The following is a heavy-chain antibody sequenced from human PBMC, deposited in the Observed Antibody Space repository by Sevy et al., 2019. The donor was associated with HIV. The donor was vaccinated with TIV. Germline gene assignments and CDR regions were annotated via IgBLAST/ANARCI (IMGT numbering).Heavy chain of an antibody. CDR2: ISSSSSTI. CDR1: GFTFSSYS. CDR3: ARGLNRYSYGTDAFDI. J-gene: IGHJ3*02. Sequence: GGSLRLSCAASGFTFSSYSVNWVRQAPGKGLEWVSYISSSSSTIYYADSVKGRFTISRDNAKNSLYLQMNSLRDEDTAVYYCARGLNRYSYGTDAFDIWGQGTMVTVSS. D-gene: IGHD5-18*01. V-gene: IGHV3-48*02.